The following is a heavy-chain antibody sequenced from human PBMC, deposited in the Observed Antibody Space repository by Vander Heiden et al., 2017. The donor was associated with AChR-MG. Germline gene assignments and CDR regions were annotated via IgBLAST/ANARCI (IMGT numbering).Heavy chain of an antibody. Sequence: EVQLVESGGGLVQPGRSLRLSCAVSGFNFDDYAMHWVRQAPGKGLEWVSGISWNSGSIGYADSVKGRFTISRDNAENSLYLRMNSLRPEDTALYYCAKDKHSRGLYGMDVWGQGTTVTVSS. CDR1: GFNFDDYA. J-gene: IGHJ6*02. CDR3: AKDKHSRGLYGMDV. V-gene: IGHV3-9*01. D-gene: IGHD6-19*01. CDR2: ISWNSGSI.